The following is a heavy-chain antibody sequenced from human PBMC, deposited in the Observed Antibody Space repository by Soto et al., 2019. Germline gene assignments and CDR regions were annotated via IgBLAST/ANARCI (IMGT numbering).Heavy chain of an antibody. Sequence: PSETLSLTCTVSGGSISSYYWGWIRQPPGKGLEWIGYIYYIRSTNYNPSLKSRVAMTRDTSTSTAYMELRSLRSEDTAVYFCSRISCKGGSCYFDFDHWGQGTLVTVSS. J-gene: IGHJ4*02. D-gene: IGHD2-15*01. CDR1: GGSISSYY. V-gene: IGHV4-59*01. CDR2: IYYIRST. CDR3: SRISCKGGSCYFDFDH.